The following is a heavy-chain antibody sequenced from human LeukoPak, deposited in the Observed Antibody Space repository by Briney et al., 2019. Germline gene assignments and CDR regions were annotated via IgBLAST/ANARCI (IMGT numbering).Heavy chain of an antibody. Sequence: ASVSVSFKASAYTFTDYYIHWVRQAPAQGLECMGWIRPDSGVTNYAQKFQGRGTMTRDTSISKAYMELSRLTSDDTAVYYCARVGKGYSQYYFDYWGQGTLVTVSS. CDR2: IRPDSGVT. D-gene: IGHD4-23*01. CDR3: ARVGKGYSQYYFDY. CDR1: AYTFTDYY. J-gene: IGHJ4*02. V-gene: IGHV1-2*02.